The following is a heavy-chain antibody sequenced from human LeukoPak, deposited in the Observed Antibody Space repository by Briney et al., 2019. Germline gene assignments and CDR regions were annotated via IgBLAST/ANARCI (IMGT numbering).Heavy chain of an antibody. CDR2: INPNSGGT. V-gene: IGHV1-2*02. Sequence: ASVKVSCKASGYTFAGYYMHWVRQAPGQGLEWMGWINPNSGGTNYAQKFQGRVTMTRDTSISTAYMELSRLRSDDTAVYYCARSASMVRGVIIPSSYYYYGMDVWGQGTTVTVSS. J-gene: IGHJ6*02. D-gene: IGHD3-10*01. CDR3: ARSASMVRGVIIPSSYYYYGMDV. CDR1: GYTFAGYY.